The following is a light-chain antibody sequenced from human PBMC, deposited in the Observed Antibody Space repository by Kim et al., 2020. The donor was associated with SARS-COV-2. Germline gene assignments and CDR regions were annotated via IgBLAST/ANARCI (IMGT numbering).Light chain of an antibody. J-gene: IGKJ1*01. CDR1: QRVSSSY. CDR2: GAS. Sequence: EIVLTQPPGTLSLSPGERATLSCRASQRVSSSYLAWYQQKPGQAPRPLIYGASSRATGIPDRFSGSGSGTGFTLTISRLEPEDFAVYYCQQYGSLWTFGQGTKVDIK. V-gene: IGKV3-20*01. CDR3: QQYGSLWT.